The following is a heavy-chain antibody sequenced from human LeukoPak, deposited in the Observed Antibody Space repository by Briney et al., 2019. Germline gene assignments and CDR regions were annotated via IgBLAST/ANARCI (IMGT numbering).Heavy chain of an antibody. D-gene: IGHD3-3*01. CDR1: GYTFSTYY. Sequence: ASVKVSCKASGYTFSTYYVHWVRQAPGQGLEWMGMIIPSDGFTSYAQKFQGRVTMTRDMSTSTVYIELSSLRSDDTAVYYCAKAGSRLFGVLIPLSFDYWGQGTLITVSS. V-gene: IGHV1-46*01. CDR3: AKAGSRLFGVLIPLSFDY. J-gene: IGHJ4*02. CDR2: IIPSDGFT.